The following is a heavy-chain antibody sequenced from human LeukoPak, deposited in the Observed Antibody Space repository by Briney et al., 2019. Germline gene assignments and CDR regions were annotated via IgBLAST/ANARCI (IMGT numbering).Heavy chain of an antibody. J-gene: IGHJ6*03. V-gene: IGHV1-69*06. CDR3: ASGYCSSTSCYALNYYYYMDV. D-gene: IGHD2-2*01. CDR2: IIPIFGTA. CDR1: GGTFSSYA. Sequence: SVKVSCKASGGTFSSYAISWVRQAPGQGLEWMGGIIPIFGTANYAQKFQGRVTITADKSTSTAYMELSSLRSEDTAVYYCASGYCSSTSCYALNYYYYMDVWGKGTTVTVSS.